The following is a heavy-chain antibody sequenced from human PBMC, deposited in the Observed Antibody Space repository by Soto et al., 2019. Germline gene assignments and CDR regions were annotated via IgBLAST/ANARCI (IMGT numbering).Heavy chain of an antibody. CDR3: ARDQTCSGGSCYIGWFDP. D-gene: IGHD2-15*01. Sequence: ASVKVFCKASGYTFTSYGISWVRQAPGQGLEWMGWISAYNGNTNYAQKLQGRVTMTTDTSTSTAYMELRSLRSDDTAVYYCARDQTCSGGSCYIGWFDPWGQGTLVTVSS. CDR1: GYTFTSYG. V-gene: IGHV1-18*01. CDR2: ISAYNGNT. J-gene: IGHJ5*02.